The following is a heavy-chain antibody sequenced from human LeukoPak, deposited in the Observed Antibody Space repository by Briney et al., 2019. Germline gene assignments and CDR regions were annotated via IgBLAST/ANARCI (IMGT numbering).Heavy chain of an antibody. J-gene: IGHJ3*02. CDR3: AKDRDGSGSRDAFDI. V-gene: IGHV3-30*18. D-gene: IGHD3-10*01. Sequence: GGSLRLSCAASGFTFSSYGMHWVRQAPGKGLEWVAVISYDGSNKYYADSVKGRFTISRDNSKNTLYLQMNSLRAEDTAVYYCAKDRDGSGSRDAFDIWGQGTMVTVSS. CDR2: ISYDGSNK. CDR1: GFTFSSYG.